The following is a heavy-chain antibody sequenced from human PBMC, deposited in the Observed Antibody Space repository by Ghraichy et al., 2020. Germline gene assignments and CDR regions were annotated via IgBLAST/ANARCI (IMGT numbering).Heavy chain of an antibody. CDR2: IYYSGST. J-gene: IGHJ5*02. CDR1: GGSISSGGYY. V-gene: IGHV4-31*03. CDR3: ARDGYCSGGSCYSGNWFDP. D-gene: IGHD2-15*01. Sequence: SETLSLTCTVSGGSISSGGYYWSWIRQHPGKGLEWIGYIYYSGSTYYNPSLKSRVTISVDTSKNQFSLKLSSVTAADTAVYYCARDGYCSGGSCYSGNWFDPWGQGTLVTVSS.